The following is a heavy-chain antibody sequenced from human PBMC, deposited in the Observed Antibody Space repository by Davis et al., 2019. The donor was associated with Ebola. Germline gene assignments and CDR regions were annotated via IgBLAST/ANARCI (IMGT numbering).Heavy chain of an antibody. CDR1: GGSISSGGYY. CDR2: IYYSRST. Sequence: PSETLSLTCTVSGGSISSGGYYWSWIRQHPGKGLEWIGYIYYSRSTNYNPSLKSRVTISVDTSKNQFSLKLSSVTAADTAEYYCARGTRFLRGSDYWGQGTLVTVSS. V-gene: IGHV4-31*03. CDR3: ARGTRFLRGSDY. J-gene: IGHJ4*02. D-gene: IGHD3-3*01.